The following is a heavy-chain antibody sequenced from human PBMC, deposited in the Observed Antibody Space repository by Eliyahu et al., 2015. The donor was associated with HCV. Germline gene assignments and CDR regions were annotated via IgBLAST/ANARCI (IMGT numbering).Heavy chain of an antibody. CDR3: AREAEVMGAFDI. CDR2: IYYSGST. D-gene: IGHD3-16*01. V-gene: IGHV4-59*01. Sequence: QVQLQESGPGLVKASETLSLTCTVSGGSISSYSWSWIRQPPGKGLEWIGYIYYSGSTNYNASLKSRVTISVDTSKKQFSLKLRSVTAADTAVYYCAREAEVMGAFDIWGQGTVVTVSS. J-gene: IGHJ3*02. CDR1: GGSISSYS.